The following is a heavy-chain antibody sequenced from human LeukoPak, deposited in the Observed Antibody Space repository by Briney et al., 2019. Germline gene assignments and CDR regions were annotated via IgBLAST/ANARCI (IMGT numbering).Heavy chain of an antibody. J-gene: IGHJ4*02. CDR2: LSWNSGTI. CDR1: GFIFDDYA. V-gene: IGHV3-9*01. CDR3: VKDIGIGYSYGPDF. D-gene: IGHD5-18*01. Sequence: GRSLRLSCAASGFIFDDYAMHWVPQAPGKGLEWVSGLSWNSGTIGYADSVKGRFTISRDNAKNSLYLQMSSLRAEDTAFYYCVKDIGIGYSYGPDFWGQGTLVTVSS.